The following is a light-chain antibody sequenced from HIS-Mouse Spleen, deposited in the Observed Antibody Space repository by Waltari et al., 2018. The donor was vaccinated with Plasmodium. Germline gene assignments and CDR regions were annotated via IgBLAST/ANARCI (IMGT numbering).Light chain of an antibody. V-gene: IGLV3-1*01. CDR3: QAWDSSTAWV. CDR2: QDS. CDR1: KLGDKY. Sequence: SYELIQPPSVSVSPGQTASITCSGDKLGDKYACWYQQKPGQSPVLVIYQDSKRPSGIRERFEGSNSGTTATLTISGTQAMDEADYYCQAWDSSTAWVFGGGTKLTVL. J-gene: IGLJ2*01.